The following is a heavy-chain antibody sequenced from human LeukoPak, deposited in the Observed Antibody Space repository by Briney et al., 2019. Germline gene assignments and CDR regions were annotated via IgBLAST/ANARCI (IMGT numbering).Heavy chain of an antibody. J-gene: IGHJ4*02. CDR3: AKSHGYSYGFDY. V-gene: IGHV3-30*18. D-gene: IGHD5-18*01. Sequence: GGSLRLSCAASGFTFSRYGVHWVRQTPGKGLEWVAVISYDASNKYYADSVNGRFTISRDNSKNTLYLQMNSLRAEDTAVYYCAKSHGYSYGFDYWGQGTLVTVSS. CDR2: ISYDASNK. CDR1: GFTFSRYG.